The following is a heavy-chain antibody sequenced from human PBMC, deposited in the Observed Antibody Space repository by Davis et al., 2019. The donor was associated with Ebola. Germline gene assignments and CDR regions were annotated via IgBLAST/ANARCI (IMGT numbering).Heavy chain of an antibody. CDR3: ARDFDGGNYYFDY. Sequence: SSVNVSXKXXXXXFSSHXISWVRQAPRQGLEWMGGIIPIFDTPHYAQKFQGRITITADASTSTAYMELSSLRSEDTATYFCARDFDGGNYYFDYWGPGTPVTVSS. CDR1: XXXFSSHX. CDR2: IIPIFDTP. J-gene: IGHJ4*02. V-gene: IGHV1-69*13. D-gene: IGHD3-9*01.